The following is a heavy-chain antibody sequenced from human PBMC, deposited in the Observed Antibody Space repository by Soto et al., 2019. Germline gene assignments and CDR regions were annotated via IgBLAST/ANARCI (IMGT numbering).Heavy chain of an antibody. CDR3: ARARTSSCPVGCWFDP. CDR2: IIPIFGTG. CDR1: GGTFSSYA. V-gene: IGHV1-69*12. D-gene: IGHD2-15*01. Sequence: QVQLVQSGAEVKKPGSSVKVSCKASGGTFSSYAISWVRQAPGQGLEWMGGIIPIFGTGNYAQKFQGRVTITADESTSTPYRELSSLRSEDTAVYYRARARTSSCPVGCWFDPWGQGTLVTGSS. J-gene: IGHJ5*02.